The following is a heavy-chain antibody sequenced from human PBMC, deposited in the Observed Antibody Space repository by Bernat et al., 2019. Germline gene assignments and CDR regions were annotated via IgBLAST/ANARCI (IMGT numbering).Heavy chain of an antibody. J-gene: IGHJ6*02. D-gene: IGHD5-18*01. CDR1: GFTFSSYG. Sequence: QVQLVESGGGVVQPGRSLRLSCAASGFTFSSYGMHWVRQAPGKGLEWVAVIWYDGSNKYYGNSVKGRVTISRDNSKNTLYLQMNSLRAEDTAVYYCAREPTSPIQLDKAIGYYYYGMDVWGQGTTVTVSS. CDR3: AREPTSPIQLDKAIGYYYYGMDV. V-gene: IGHV3-33*01. CDR2: IWYDGSNK.